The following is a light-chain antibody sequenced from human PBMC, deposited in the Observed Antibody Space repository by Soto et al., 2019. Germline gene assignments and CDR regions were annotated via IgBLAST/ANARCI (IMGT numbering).Light chain of an antibody. CDR3: CSYADSSTYV. J-gene: IGLJ1*01. CDR2: EDS. V-gene: IGLV2-23*01. CDR1: SSDVGSYNL. Sequence: QCVLTQPASVAGGPGQSITISCTGTSSDVGSYNLVSWYQQHPGKAPKLMIYEDSKRPSGVSNRFSGSKSGNTASLTISGLQTEDEADYYCCSYADSSTYVFGTGTKVTVL.